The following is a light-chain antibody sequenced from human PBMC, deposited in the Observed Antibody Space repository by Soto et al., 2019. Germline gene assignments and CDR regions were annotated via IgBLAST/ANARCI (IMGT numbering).Light chain of an antibody. Sequence: EIVLRQSPATLSLSPGERATLSCRASQSVSSYLAWYQQKPGQAPRLLIYDASNRATGIPSRFSGSGSGTDFTLTLSSLQPEDFATYYCLPDYNYPRTFGQGTKVDIK. J-gene: IGKJ1*01. CDR2: DAS. V-gene: IGKV3-11*01. CDR3: LPDYNYPRT. CDR1: QSVSSY.